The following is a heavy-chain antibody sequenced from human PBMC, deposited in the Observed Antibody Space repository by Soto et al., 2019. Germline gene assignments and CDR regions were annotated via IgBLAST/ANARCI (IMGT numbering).Heavy chain of an antibody. V-gene: IGHV3-72*01. CDR3: PGTRTSHHFDY. CDR1: GFTFSDHY. CDR2: SRNKANGYTT. D-gene: IGHD2-8*01. J-gene: IGHJ4*02. Sequence: EVQLVESGGGLVQPGGSLRLSCVVSGFTFSDHYMDWVRQAPGKGLEWVGRSRNKANGYTTEYAASVLGRFTVSRDDSKNSLYLHMNSLKTEDTAVYYCPGTRTSHHFDYWGQGTLVTVSS.